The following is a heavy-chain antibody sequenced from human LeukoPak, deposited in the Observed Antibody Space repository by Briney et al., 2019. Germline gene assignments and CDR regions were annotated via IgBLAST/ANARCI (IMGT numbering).Heavy chain of an antibody. J-gene: IGHJ3*02. Sequence: GGSLRLSCAASGFTFSSYSMNWVRQAPGKGLEWVSSISSSSSYIYYADSVKGRFTISRDNSKNTLYLQMNSLRAEDTAVYYCAKDSTRTPFRPGDIWGQGTMVTVSA. CDR1: GFTFSSYS. V-gene: IGHV3-21*04. CDR3: AKDSTRTPFRPGDI. D-gene: IGHD2/OR15-2a*01. CDR2: ISSSSSYI.